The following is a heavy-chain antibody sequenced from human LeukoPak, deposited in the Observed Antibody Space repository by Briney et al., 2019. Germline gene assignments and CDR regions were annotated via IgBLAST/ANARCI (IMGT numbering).Heavy chain of an antibody. Sequence: GGALRLSCAASGFTFSSFALSWVRQAPGKGRAWVALIWYDGSNKYYADSVKGRFTISRDNSKNTLYLQMNSLRAEDTAVYYCARDFSGSWGVSYWGQGTLVTVSS. V-gene: IGHV3-33*08. CDR1: GFTFSSFA. CDR2: IWYDGSNK. J-gene: IGHJ4*02. CDR3: ARDFSGSWGVSY. D-gene: IGHD1-26*01.